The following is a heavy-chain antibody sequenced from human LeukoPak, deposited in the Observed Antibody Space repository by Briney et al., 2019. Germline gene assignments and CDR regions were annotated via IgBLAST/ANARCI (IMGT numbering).Heavy chain of an antibody. CDR3: VSGIGFCSGGRCYQYFHR. D-gene: IGHD2-15*01. CDR1: GFTFGSYV. Sequence: PGGSLRLSCATSGFTFGSYVMSWVRQAPGKGLQWVSVINSNSASTYYGDSFQGRFTISRDSSKNTLYLQMNSLRAEDTAVYYCVSGIGFCSGGRCYQYFHRWGQGTLVTVSS. J-gene: IGHJ1*01. V-gene: IGHV3-23*01. CDR2: INSNSAST.